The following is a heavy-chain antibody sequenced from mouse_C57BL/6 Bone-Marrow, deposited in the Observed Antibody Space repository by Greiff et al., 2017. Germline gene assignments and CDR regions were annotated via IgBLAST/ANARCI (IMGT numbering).Heavy chain of an antibody. CDR1: GFTLSSYG. V-gene: IGHV5-6*01. Sequence: EVNVVESGGDLVKPGGSLKLSCAASGFTLSSYGMSWVRQTPDKRLEWVATISSGGSYTYYPDCVKGRYTISRDNAKNTLYLQMSSLKSEDTAMYYCARVFAYWGQGTLVTVSA. J-gene: IGHJ3*01. CDR2: ISSGGSYT. CDR3: ARVFAY.